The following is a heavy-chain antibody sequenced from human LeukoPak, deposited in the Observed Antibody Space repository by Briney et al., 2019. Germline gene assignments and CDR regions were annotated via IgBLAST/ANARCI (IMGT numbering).Heavy chain of an antibody. J-gene: IGHJ5*02. V-gene: IGHV4-59*01. CDR3: ARGERYGSGWYWFDP. CDR1: GDSISSYY. Sequence: SETLSLTCTVSGDSISSYYWNWIRQPPGKGLEWIGCVYYSGSTNYNPSLGSRVTISVDTSKNHFSLKLNSVTAAGTAVYFCARGERYGSGWYWFDPWGQGTLVTVSS. D-gene: IGHD6-13*01. CDR2: VYYSGST.